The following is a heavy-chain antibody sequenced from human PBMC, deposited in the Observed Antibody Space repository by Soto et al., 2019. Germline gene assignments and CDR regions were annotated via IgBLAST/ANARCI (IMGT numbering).Heavy chain of an antibody. D-gene: IGHD3-22*01. Sequence: QVQLVQSGAEVKKPGSPVKVSCKASGGTFSRNTISWVRQAPGQGLEWMGGIMPIFGSANYAQKFQGRVTITADENTRTVYMELSRLRSEDTAVYYCARQFDSDTTGYYYAYWGQGTLVTVSS. CDR1: GGTFSRNT. J-gene: IGHJ4*02. CDR3: ARQFDSDTTGYYYAY. CDR2: IMPIFGSA. V-gene: IGHV1-69*01.